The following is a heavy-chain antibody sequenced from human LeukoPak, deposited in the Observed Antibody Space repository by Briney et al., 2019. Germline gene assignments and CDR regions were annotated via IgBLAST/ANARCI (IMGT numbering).Heavy chain of an antibody. CDR2: INHSGST. Sequence: SETLSLTCAVYGGSFIDYYWSWIRQPPGKGLEWIGEINHSGSTNYNPSLKSRVTISVDTSKNQFSLKLSSVTAADTAVYYCARGYLKSKQLWFNYWGQGTLVTVSS. D-gene: IGHD5-18*01. CDR3: ARGYLKSKQLWFNY. V-gene: IGHV4-34*01. J-gene: IGHJ4*02. CDR1: GGSFIDYY.